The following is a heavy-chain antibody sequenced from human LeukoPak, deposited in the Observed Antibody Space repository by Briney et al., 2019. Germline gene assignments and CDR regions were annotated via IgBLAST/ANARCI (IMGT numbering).Heavy chain of an antibody. Sequence: SVKVSCKAAGFTFSTSVMHWVRQTRGQRREWIGWIVIGSGSTKYAQKFQGRVTLTRDMSTSTAYMEVSSLTSEDTATYSCAAELKVGDIYFDPWGQGTLVTVPS. V-gene: IGHV1-58*02. CDR2: IVIGSGST. CDR1: GFTFSTSV. CDR3: AAELKVGDIYFDP. D-gene: IGHD3-3*01. J-gene: IGHJ5*02.